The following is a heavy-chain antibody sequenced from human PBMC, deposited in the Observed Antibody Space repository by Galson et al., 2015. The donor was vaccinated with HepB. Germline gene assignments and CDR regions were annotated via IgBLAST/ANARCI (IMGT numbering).Heavy chain of an antibody. Sequence: LSLTCTVSGGSISSSSYYWGWIRQPPGKGLEWIGSIYYSGSTYYNPSLKSRVTISVDTSKNQFSLKLSSVTAADTAVYYCASHTYYYDSSGYYWAFDIWGQGTMVTVSS. J-gene: IGHJ3*02. CDR2: IYYSGST. CDR3: ASHTYYYDSSGYYWAFDI. CDR1: GGSISSSSYY. V-gene: IGHV4-39*01. D-gene: IGHD3-22*01.